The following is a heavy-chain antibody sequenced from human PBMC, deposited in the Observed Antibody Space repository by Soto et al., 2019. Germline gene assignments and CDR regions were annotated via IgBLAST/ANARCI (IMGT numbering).Heavy chain of an antibody. J-gene: IGHJ6*02. CDR1: GYSISSSNW. CDR2: IYYSGTT. Sequence: PSETLSLTCAVSGYSISSSNWWGWIRQPPGKGLEWIGYIYYSGTTYYNPSLKSRVTMSVDTSKNQFSLKLTSVTAVDTAVYYCARQSFTVAGFSYYGMDVWGQGTTVTVSS. V-gene: IGHV4-28*01. CDR3: ARQSFTVAGFSYYGMDV. D-gene: IGHD6-19*01.